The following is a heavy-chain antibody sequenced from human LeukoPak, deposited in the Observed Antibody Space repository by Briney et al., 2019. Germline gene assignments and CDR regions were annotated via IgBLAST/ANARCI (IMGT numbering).Heavy chain of an antibody. CDR1: GFTFSSYA. CDR3: ARVRYSSSWYGGGYYIDY. D-gene: IGHD6-13*01. CDR2: ISYDGSNK. Sequence: GGSLRLSCAATGFTFSSYAMHWVRQAPGKGLEWVAVISYDGSNKYYADSVKGRFTISRDNSKNTLYLQMNSLRAEDTAVYYCARVRYSSSWYGGGYYIDYWGQGTLVTVSS. V-gene: IGHV3-30*04. J-gene: IGHJ4*02.